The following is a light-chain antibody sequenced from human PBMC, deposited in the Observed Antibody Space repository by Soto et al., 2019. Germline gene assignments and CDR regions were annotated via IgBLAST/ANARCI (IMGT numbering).Light chain of an antibody. CDR2: AAS. Sequence: AIQLTQSPSALSAYVGDRVTITCRASQGISSYLAWYQQKPGKAPKLLIYAASTLQSGVPSRFSGSGSGTDFTLTISCLQSEDFATYYCQQYYSYPRTFGQGTKVDIK. J-gene: IGKJ1*01. CDR3: QQYYSYPRT. V-gene: IGKV1-8*01. CDR1: QGISSY.